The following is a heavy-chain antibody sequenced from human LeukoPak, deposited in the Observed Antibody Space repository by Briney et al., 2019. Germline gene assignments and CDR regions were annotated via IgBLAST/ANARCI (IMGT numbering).Heavy chain of an antibody. CDR1: GGSISSYY. V-gene: IGHV4-4*07. Sequence: SETLSLTCTVSGGSISSYYWSWIRQPAGKGLEWIGRIYTSGSTNYNPSLKSRVTMSVDTSKNQFSLKLSSVTAADTAVYCCARDLGVGASLDYYYYMDVWGKGTTVTISS. J-gene: IGHJ6*03. CDR3: ARDLGVGASLDYYYYMDV. D-gene: IGHD1-26*01. CDR2: IYTSGST.